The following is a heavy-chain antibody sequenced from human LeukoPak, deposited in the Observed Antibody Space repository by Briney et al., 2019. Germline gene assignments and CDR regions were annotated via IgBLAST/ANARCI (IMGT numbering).Heavy chain of an antibody. D-gene: IGHD5-18*01. J-gene: IGHJ6*03. Sequence: GGSLRLSCAASGFTFSSYEMNWVRQAPGKGLEWISHISSSGSTIYYADSVKGRFTISRDNAKNSLYLQMNSLRAEDTAVYYCARDKGYTYGFRGTLDYYYYYYMDVWGKGTTVTISS. CDR2: ISSSGSTI. V-gene: IGHV3-48*03. CDR1: GFTFSSYE. CDR3: ARDKGYTYGFRGTLDYYYYYYMDV.